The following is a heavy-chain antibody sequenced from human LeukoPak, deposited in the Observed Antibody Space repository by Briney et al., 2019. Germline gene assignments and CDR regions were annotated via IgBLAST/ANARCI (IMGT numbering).Heavy chain of an antibody. D-gene: IGHD6-19*01. CDR3: AIDDPTYSSGFDY. CDR1: GGTISSYY. V-gene: IGHV4-59*01. Sequence: PSETLTLTCTASGGTISSYYWSWIRQPPGKGLEWIGYIYYSGSSNYNPSLKSRVTISVDTSKNQFSPKLISVTAADTAVYYCAIDDPTYSSGFDYWGQGTLDTVSS. J-gene: IGHJ4*02. CDR2: IYYSGSS.